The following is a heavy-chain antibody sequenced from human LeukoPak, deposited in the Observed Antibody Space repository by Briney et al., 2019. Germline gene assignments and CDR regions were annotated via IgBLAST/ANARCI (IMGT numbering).Heavy chain of an antibody. D-gene: IGHD4-17*01. J-gene: IGHJ3*02. CDR1: GGSISSYY. Sequence: SETPSLTXTVSGGSISSYYWSWIRQPPGKGVEWIGYIYYSGSTNYNPSLKSRVTISVDTSKNQFSLKLSSVTAADTAVYYCARVLPDYGDSIDAFDIWGQGTMVTVSS. V-gene: IGHV4-59*01. CDR3: ARVLPDYGDSIDAFDI. CDR2: IYYSGST.